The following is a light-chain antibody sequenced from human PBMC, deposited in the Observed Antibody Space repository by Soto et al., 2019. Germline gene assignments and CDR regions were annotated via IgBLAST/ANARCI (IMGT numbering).Light chain of an antibody. J-gene: IGKJ1*01. CDR3: QQYGSSGT. Sequence: EIVLAQSPGTLSLSPGERATLSCRASQSVSSSYLAWYQQKPGRAPRLLIYGASSRATGIPDRFSGSGSGTDFTLTIRRLEPEDFAVDYCQQYGSSGTVGQGTKLEI. CDR1: QSVSSSY. CDR2: GAS. V-gene: IGKV3-20*01.